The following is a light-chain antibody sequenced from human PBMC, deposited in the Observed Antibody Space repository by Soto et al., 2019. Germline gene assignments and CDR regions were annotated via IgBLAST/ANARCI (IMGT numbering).Light chain of an antibody. Sequence: QSALTQPASVSGSPGQSITISGTGTSSDVGGYNYVSWYQQHPGKAPKLMIYEVSNRPSGVSNRFSGSKSGNTASLTISGLQAEDEADYYCSSYTSSSTLYVFGTGTKVTV. V-gene: IGLV2-14*01. CDR1: SSDVGGYNY. CDR3: SSYTSSSTLYV. J-gene: IGLJ1*01. CDR2: EVS.